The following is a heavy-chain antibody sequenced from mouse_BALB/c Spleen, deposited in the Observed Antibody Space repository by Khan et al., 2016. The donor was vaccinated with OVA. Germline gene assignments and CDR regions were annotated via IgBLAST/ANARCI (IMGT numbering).Heavy chain of an antibody. CDR2: IWSDGST. Sequence: QVQLKESGPGLVQPSQSLSITCTVSGFSLITYGVHWVRQSPGKGLEWLGVIWSDGSTDYNAAFISRLSITKDNSKSHVFFKMNSLQADDTAIYYCARNSCRYDFTYWGRGTLVTVSA. J-gene: IGHJ3*01. CDR1: GFSLITYG. D-gene: IGHD2-12*01. CDR3: ARNSCRYDFTY. V-gene: IGHV2-2*01.